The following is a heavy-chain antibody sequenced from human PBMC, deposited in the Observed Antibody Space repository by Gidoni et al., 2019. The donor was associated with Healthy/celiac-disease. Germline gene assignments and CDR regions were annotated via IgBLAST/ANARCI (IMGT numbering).Heavy chain of an antibody. Sequence: QVQLQQWGAGMWKPSETLALTCAVDGGSFSGYYWSWSRQAPGKGLEWIGEINHRGSTNYHPSLKSRVTISVDTSKNPFSLKLSSVTAADTAVYYCARLRYNWNLSYNWFDPWGQGTLVTVSS. CDR2: INHRGST. V-gene: IGHV4-34*01. CDR3: ARLRYNWNLSYNWFDP. D-gene: IGHD1-20*01. CDR1: GGSFSGYY. J-gene: IGHJ5*02.